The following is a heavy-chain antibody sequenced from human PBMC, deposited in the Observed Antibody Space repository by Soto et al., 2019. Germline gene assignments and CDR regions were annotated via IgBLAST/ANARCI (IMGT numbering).Heavy chain of an antibody. CDR2: ISPYNGHT. Sequence: ASVKVSCKASGYSFTSYGISWVRRAPGQGLEWMGWISPYNGHTQFVERFQGRVTMTTDTSTKTAYMELRNLRSDDTAHYYCARDLTIVPATHPRLENYGMDVWRQRTTVTVSS. CDR1: GYSFTSYG. J-gene: IGHJ6*02. CDR3: ARDLTIVPATHPRLENYGMDV. V-gene: IGHV1-18*01. D-gene: IGHD2-2*01.